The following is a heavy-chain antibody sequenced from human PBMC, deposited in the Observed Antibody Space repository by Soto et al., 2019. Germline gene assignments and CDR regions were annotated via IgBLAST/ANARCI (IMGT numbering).Heavy chain of an antibody. J-gene: IGHJ6*02. V-gene: IGHV1-69*13. CDR3: ARDDPGTLYRVVTTEGYYYGMDV. CDR1: GGTFSSYA. D-gene: IGHD2-21*02. CDR2: IIPIFGTA. Sequence: SVKVSCKASGGTFSSYAISWVRQAPGQGLEWMGGIIPIFGTANYAQKSQGRVTITADESTSTAYMELSSLRSEDTAVYYCARDDPGTLYRVVTTEGYYYGMDVWGQGTTVTVSS.